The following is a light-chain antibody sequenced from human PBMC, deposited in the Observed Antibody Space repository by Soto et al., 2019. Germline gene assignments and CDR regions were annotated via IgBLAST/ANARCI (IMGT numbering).Light chain of an antibody. CDR3: QQSYSTPQTWT. CDR2: AAS. CDR1: QSISSY. Sequence: DIRMTQSPSSLSASVGDRVTITCRASQSISSYLNWYQQKPGKAPKLLIYAASSLQSGVPSRFSGSGSGTDFTLTISSLQPEDFATYYCQQSYSTPQTWTFGQGTKVDIK. V-gene: IGKV1-39*01. J-gene: IGKJ1*01.